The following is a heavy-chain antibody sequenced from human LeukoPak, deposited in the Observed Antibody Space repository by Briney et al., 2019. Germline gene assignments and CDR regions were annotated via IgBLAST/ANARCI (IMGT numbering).Heavy chain of an antibody. V-gene: IGHV4-61*02. CDR3: ARDPHRYCSSTSCYWGHWFDP. Sequence: SETLSLTCTVSGGSISSGSYYWSWIRQPAGKGLEWIGRIYTSGSTNYNPSLKSRVTISVDTSKNQFSLKLSSVTAADTAVYYCARDPHRYCSSTSCYWGHWFDPWGQGTLVTVSS. J-gene: IGHJ5*02. CDR2: IYTSGST. CDR1: GGSISSGSYY. D-gene: IGHD2-2*01.